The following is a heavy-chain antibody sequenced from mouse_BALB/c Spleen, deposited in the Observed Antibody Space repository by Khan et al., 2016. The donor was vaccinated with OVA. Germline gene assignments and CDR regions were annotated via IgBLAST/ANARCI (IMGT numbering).Heavy chain of an antibody. Sequence: VQLQESGPGLVAPSQSLSITCTVSGFSLTDYAVSWIRQPPGKGLEWLGVIWGGGSKYYNSALKSRLSISQDNSTSQVFLKMNSLQTDDTTMYYCAKDPPYYGMDYWGQGTTVTVSS. CDR3: AKDPPYYGMDY. J-gene: IGHJ4*01. CDR2: IWGGGSK. V-gene: IGHV2-6-5*01. CDR1: GFSLTDYA.